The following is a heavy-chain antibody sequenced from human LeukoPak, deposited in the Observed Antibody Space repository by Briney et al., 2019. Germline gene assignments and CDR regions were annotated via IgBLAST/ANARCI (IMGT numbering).Heavy chain of an antibody. CDR3: VRDVGRYYYNSTGEDY. CDR2: SSSSSRTI. CDR1: GFTLSDYS. V-gene: IGHV3-48*04. D-gene: IGHD3-22*01. Sequence: GGSLRLSCAVSGFTLSDYSMNWVRQAPGKGLEWVSYSSSSSRTIKYADFVRGRFTVSRDNAKKSLHLQMNNLTTEDTAVYFCVRDVGRYYYNSTGEDYWGQGTLVTVSS. J-gene: IGHJ4*02.